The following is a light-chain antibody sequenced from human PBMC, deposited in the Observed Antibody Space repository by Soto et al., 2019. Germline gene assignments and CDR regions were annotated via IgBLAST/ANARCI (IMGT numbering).Light chain of an antibody. V-gene: IGLV2-14*01. Sequence: SVLTQLASVSASPGQSIFISCTGTSEEIGAYDYVSWYQQHPGKAPKLILYAVNDRPSGVSSRFSGSKSGNTASLTISGVQPDDEADYYCSSYRSSDTLEVFGTGTKVTVL. CDR3: SSYRSSDTLEV. CDR2: AVN. CDR1: SEEIGAYDY. J-gene: IGLJ1*01.